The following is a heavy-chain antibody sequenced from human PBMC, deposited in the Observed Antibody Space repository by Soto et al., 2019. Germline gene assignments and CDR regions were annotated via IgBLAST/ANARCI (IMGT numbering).Heavy chain of an antibody. Sequence: PGGSLRLSCAASGFRFSDYYMSWIRQAPGKGLEWVSYISSSSSYAKYADSVRGRFTISRDNAKNSLFLQLNSLRAEDTAVYYCGRDTSVGDRPIDYWGQGTLVTVSS. D-gene: IGHD2-15*01. J-gene: IGHJ4*02. CDR2: ISSSSSYA. CDR3: GRDTSVGDRPIDY. CDR1: GFRFSDYY. V-gene: IGHV3-11*06.